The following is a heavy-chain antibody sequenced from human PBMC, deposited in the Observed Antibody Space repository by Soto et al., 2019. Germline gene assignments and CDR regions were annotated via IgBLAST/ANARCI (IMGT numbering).Heavy chain of an antibody. J-gene: IGHJ5*02. CDR1: GFTFSSYA. CDR2: ISGSGGST. D-gene: IGHD3-22*01. Sequence: HPGGSLRLSCAASGFTFSSYAMSWVRQAPGKGLEWVSAISGSGGSTYYADSVKGRFTISRDNSKNTLYLQMNSLRAEDTAVYYCAKVIDYYDSSGYSPWGQGTLVTVSS. V-gene: IGHV3-23*01. CDR3: AKVIDYYDSSGYSP.